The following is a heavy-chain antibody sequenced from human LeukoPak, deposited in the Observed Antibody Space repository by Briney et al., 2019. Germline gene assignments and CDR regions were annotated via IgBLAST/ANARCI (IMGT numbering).Heavy chain of an antibody. CDR1: GFTFRNYN. CDR3: ARQRGYCSSGVCRGWFDP. CDR2: ISESSSFI. J-gene: IGHJ5*02. D-gene: IGHD2-8*01. Sequence: KPGGSLLLSCAASGFTFRNYNMNWVRQAPGKGLEWVSSISESSSFIQYADSLKGRFAISRDNAKNSLYLQMNSLRAEDTAVYYCARQRGYCSSGVCRGWFDPWGQGTLVTVSS. V-gene: IGHV3-21*03.